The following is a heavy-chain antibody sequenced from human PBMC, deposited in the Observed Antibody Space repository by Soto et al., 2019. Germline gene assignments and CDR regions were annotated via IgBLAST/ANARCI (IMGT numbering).Heavy chain of an antibody. CDR3: ARASYDFWSGYYCYYYGMDV. J-gene: IGHJ6*02. Sequence: SETLSLTCAVYGGSFSGYYWSWIRQPPGKGLEWIGEINHSGSTNYNPSLKSRVTISVDTSKNQFSLKLSSVTAADTAVYYCARASYDFWSGYYCYYYGMDVWGQGTTVTVSS. CDR2: INHSGST. CDR1: GGSFSGYY. V-gene: IGHV4-34*01. D-gene: IGHD3-3*01.